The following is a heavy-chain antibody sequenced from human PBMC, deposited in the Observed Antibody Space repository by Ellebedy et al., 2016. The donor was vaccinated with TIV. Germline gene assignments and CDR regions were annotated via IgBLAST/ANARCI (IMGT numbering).Heavy chain of an antibody. CDR1: GGSFSGYY. D-gene: IGHD2-15*01. V-gene: IGHV4-34*01. CDR3: ARRGLRRKGAHAKPGRYCSGGSCYGSDYGMDV. CDR2: INHSGST. Sequence: SETLSLXXAVYGGSFSGYYWSWIRQPPGKGLEWIGEINHSGSTNYNPSLKSRVTISVDTSKNQFSLKLSSVTAADTAVYYCARRGLRRKGAHAKPGRYCSGGSCYGSDYGMDVWGQGTTVTVSS. J-gene: IGHJ6*02.